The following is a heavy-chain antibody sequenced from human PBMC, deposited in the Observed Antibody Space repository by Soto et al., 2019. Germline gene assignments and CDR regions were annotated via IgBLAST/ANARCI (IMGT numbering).Heavy chain of an antibody. D-gene: IGHD6-13*01. Sequence: PSETLSLTCTVSGGSVSSGSYYWSWIRQPPGKGLEWLGYIYYSGSTNYNPSLKSRVTISVDTSKNQFSLKLSSVTAADTAVYYCARGGSSSWYKGGDNWFDPWGQGTLVTVSS. CDR2: IYYSGST. CDR1: GGSVSSGSYY. V-gene: IGHV4-61*01. CDR3: ARGGSSSWYKGGDNWFDP. J-gene: IGHJ5*02.